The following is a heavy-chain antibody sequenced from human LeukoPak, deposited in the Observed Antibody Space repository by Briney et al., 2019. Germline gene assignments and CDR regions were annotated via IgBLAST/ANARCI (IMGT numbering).Heavy chain of an antibody. CDR1: RGTFSSYA. CDR3: ARAVPELDYDSSGYFY. V-gene: IGHV1-69*04. Sequence: SVKVSCKASRGTFSSYAISWVRQAPGQGLEWMGRIIPILGIANYAQKFQGKVPITPDKSTSTAYMEPSSLRSEDTAVYYCARAVPELDYDSSGYFYWGQGTLVTVSS. CDR2: IIPILGIA. J-gene: IGHJ4*02. D-gene: IGHD3-22*01.